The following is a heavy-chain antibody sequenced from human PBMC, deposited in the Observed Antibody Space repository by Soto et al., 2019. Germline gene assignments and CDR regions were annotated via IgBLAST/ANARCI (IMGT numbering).Heavy chain of an antibody. D-gene: IGHD6-13*01. CDR2: ISYDGSNK. J-gene: IGHJ5*02. V-gene: IGHV3-30-3*01. CDR3: ARASIAAAGTGSWFDP. Sequence: PRLSCAASGFTFSSYAMHWVRQAPGKGLEWVAVISYDGSNKYYADSVKGRFTISRDNSKNTLYLQMNSLRAGDTAVYYCARASIAAAGTGSWFDPWGQGTLVTVSS. CDR1: GFTFSSYA.